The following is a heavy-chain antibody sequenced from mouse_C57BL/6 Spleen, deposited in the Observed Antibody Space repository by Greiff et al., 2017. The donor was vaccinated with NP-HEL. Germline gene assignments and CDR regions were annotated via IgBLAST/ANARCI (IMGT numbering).Heavy chain of an antibody. CDR3: AREDYDGAWFAY. J-gene: IGHJ3*01. V-gene: IGHV1-82*01. CDR1: GYAFSSSW. Sequence: QVQLQQSGPELVKPGASVKISCKASGYAFSSSWMNWVKQRSGKGLEWIGRIYPGDGDTNYNGKFKGKATLTADKSSSTAYMQLSSLTSEDSAVYFCAREDYDGAWFAYWGQGTLVTVSA. CDR2: IYPGDGDT. D-gene: IGHD2-4*01.